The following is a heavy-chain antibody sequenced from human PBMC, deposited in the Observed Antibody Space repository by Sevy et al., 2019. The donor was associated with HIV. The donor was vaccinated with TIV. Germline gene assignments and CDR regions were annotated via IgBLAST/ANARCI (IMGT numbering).Heavy chain of an antibody. D-gene: IGHD3-22*01. CDR3: AGRTYYYDSSGKKTGY. J-gene: IGHJ4*02. V-gene: IGHV3-7*01. CDR2: IKQDGSEK. CDR1: GFTFSSYW. Sequence: GGSLRLSCAASGFTFSSYWMSWVRQAPGKGLEWVANIKQDGSEKYYVDSVKGRFTISRDNAKNSLYLQMNSLRAEDTAVYYCAGRTYYYDSSGKKTGYWGQGTLVTVSS.